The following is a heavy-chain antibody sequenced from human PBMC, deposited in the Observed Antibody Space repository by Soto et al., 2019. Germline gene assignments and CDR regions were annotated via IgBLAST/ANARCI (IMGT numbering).Heavy chain of an antibody. CDR1: GFTFSGYA. D-gene: IGHD3-10*01. V-gene: IGHV3-23*01. Sequence: EVQLLESGGGLVQPGGSLRLSCAASGFTFSGYAMSWVRQAPGKGLEWVSAISGSGGSTYYADSMKGRFTFSRENSKNTLYLQTSRLRAENTSVYYCAKSIGWFGDCDYWGQGTLVTVSS. J-gene: IGHJ4*02. CDR2: ISGSGGST. CDR3: AKSIGWFGDCDY.